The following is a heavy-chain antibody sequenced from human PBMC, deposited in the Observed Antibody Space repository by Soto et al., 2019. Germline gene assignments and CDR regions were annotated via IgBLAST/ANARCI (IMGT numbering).Heavy chain of an antibody. Sequence: EVQLLESGGGLVQPGGSLRLSCAASGFTFSSYAMSWVRQAPGKGLEWVSAISGSGGSTYYADSVKGRFTISRDNSKNTLYLQMNSLRAEDTAVYYCAKDQHVLRDFDWHPPPHDAFDIWGQGTMVTVSS. D-gene: IGHD3-9*01. V-gene: IGHV3-23*01. CDR2: ISGSGGST. J-gene: IGHJ3*02. CDR1: GFTFSSYA. CDR3: AKDQHVLRDFDWHPPPHDAFDI.